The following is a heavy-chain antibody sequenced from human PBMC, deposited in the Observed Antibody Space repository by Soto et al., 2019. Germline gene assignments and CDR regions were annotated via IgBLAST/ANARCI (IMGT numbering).Heavy chain of an antibody. J-gene: IGHJ4*02. CDR2: ISYDASNK. D-gene: IGHD6-19*01. CDR1: GFAFSSYA. CDR3: ARPFSSGWYGDFDY. Sequence: LRLSCAASGFAFSSYAMHWVRRAPGKGLEWVAVISYDASNKYYADSVKGRFTISRDNSKKTMYLQMSSLRAEDTAVYYCARPFSSGWYGDFDYWGQGTLVTVSS. V-gene: IGHV3-30-3*01.